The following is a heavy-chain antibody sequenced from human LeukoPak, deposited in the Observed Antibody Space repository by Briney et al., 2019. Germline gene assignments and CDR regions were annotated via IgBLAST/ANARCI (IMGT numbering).Heavy chain of an antibody. V-gene: IGHV1-69*05. Sequence: GASVKVSCKASGGTFSSYAISWVRQAPGQGLEWMGGIIPIFGTANYAQKFQGRVTITTEESTSTAYMELSSLRSEDTAVYYCAREPYGTYFDYWGQGTLVTVSS. CDR2: IIPIFGTA. CDR1: GGTFSSYA. D-gene: IGHD3-10*01. CDR3: AREPYGTYFDY. J-gene: IGHJ4*02.